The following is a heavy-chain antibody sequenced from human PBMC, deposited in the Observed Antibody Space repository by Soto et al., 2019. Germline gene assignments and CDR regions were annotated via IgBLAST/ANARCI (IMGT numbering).Heavy chain of an antibody. J-gene: IGHJ5*02. CDR3: AKDLSRQLAYWLDP. CDR1: GFSFTGYY. CDR2: INAHSGGT. D-gene: IGHD6-6*01. V-gene: IGHV1-2*02. Sequence: ASVKVSCKASGFSFTGYYIHWLRQAPGQGLEWMGWINAHSGGTEYAQKFQGRVTLTRDTSIATAYLTLTSLTSDDTALYYCAKDLSRQLAYWLDPWGQGTQVTVSS.